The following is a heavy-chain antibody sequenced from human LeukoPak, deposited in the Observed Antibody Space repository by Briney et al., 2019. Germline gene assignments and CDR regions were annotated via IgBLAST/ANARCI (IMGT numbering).Heavy chain of an antibody. J-gene: IGHJ4*02. V-gene: IGHV3-66*04. D-gene: IGHD3-9*01. CDR2: IYSGGGT. CDR1: GFTFSSYS. Sequence: GGSLRLSCAASGFTFSSYSMSWVRQAPGKGLEWVSIIYSGGGTYYADSVKGRFTISRENSKNTLWLQMNSLRAEDTAVYYCARLHYDVLTGPFDYWGQGTLVTVSS. CDR3: ARLHYDVLTGPFDY.